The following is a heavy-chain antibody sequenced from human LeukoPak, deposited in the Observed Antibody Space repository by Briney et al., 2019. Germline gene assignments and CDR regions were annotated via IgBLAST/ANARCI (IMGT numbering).Heavy chain of an antibody. CDR2: MYYRGST. CDR3: ARRSSGGGLFDY. V-gene: IGHV4-39*02. Sequence: SETLSLTCTVSGGSISSSNYYWGWIRQPPGKGLEWIGSMYYRGSTNYNPSLKSRVTISVDTSKNHFSLKLSSVTSADAAVYYCARRSSGGGLFDYWGQGTLVTVSS. CDR1: GGSISSSNYY. J-gene: IGHJ4*02. D-gene: IGHD6-19*01.